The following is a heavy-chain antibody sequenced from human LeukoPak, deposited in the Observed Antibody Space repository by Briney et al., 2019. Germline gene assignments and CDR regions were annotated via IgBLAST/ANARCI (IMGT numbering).Heavy chain of an antibody. J-gene: IGHJ3*01. Sequence: ASVKVSCKASGYTFTSYAVNWVRQAPGQGLEWMGWINTHTAKPTYAQGFTGRLVFSLDSSISTAYLQISSLKTEDTAVYYCASGPLVVSSAIAGRAFNVWGQGTMVTV. CDR2: INTHTAKP. CDR1: GYTFTSYA. D-gene: IGHD2-21*02. CDR3: ASGPLVVSSAIAGRAFNV. V-gene: IGHV7-4-1*02.